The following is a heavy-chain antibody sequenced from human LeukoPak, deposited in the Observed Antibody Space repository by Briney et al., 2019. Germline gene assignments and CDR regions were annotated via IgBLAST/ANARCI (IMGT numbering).Heavy chain of an antibody. D-gene: IGHD3-9*01. CDR3: ARVQYFDGERWFDP. CDR1: GYSISSGYY. Sequence: PSETLSLTCAVSGYSISSGYYWGWIRQPPGKGLEWIGSIYHSGSTYYNPSLKSRVTISVDTSKNQFSLKLSSVTAAGTAVYYCARVQYFDGERWFDPWGQGTLVTVSS. J-gene: IGHJ5*02. V-gene: IGHV4-38-2*01. CDR2: IYHSGST.